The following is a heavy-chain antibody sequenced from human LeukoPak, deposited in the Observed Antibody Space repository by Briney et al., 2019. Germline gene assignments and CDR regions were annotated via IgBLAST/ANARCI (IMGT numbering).Heavy chain of an antibody. J-gene: IGHJ3*02. V-gene: IGHV3-43*02. CDR2: IIGDGGST. D-gene: IGHD1-26*01. CDR3: ANGDGGSYTRAAFDI. Sequence: GGSLRRSCAASGFTFDAYAMHWVRQAPGMGLEGVSLIIGDGGSTSYADSGKGRFTISRDNSKNSLYLQMNSLRTEDTALYYCANGDGGSYTRAAFDIWGQGTMVTVSS. CDR1: GFTFDAYA.